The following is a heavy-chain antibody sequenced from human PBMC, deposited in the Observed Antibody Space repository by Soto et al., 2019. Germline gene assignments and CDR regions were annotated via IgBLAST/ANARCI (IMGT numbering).Heavy chain of an antibody. D-gene: IGHD1-1*01. CDR1: GGALTSYP. V-gene: IGHV1-69*01. CDR3: ATYPRPYNWIDL. CDR2: IDPMLDTS. Sequence: QVRLEQSGAEVKKPGSSVRVSCQASGGALTSYPIHWVRQAPGQGLEWMGVIDPMLDTSNLAEKFKARVTFTADASTKTVYMDLTSLRSDDTAVYFCATYPRPYNWIDLWGQGTLLTVSS. J-gene: IGHJ5*02.